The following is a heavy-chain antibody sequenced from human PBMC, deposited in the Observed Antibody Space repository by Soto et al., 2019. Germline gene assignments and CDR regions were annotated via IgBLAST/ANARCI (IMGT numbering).Heavy chain of an antibody. Sequence: NPSETLSLTCTVSGGSISSYYWSWIRQPPGKGLEWIGYIYYSGSTNYNPSLKSRVTISVDTSKNQFSLKLSSVTAADTAVYYCARAGRWLQLGADAFDIWGQGTMVTVSS. J-gene: IGHJ3*02. CDR1: GGSISSYY. CDR3: ARAGRWLQLGADAFDI. CDR2: IYYSGST. D-gene: IGHD5-12*01. V-gene: IGHV4-59*01.